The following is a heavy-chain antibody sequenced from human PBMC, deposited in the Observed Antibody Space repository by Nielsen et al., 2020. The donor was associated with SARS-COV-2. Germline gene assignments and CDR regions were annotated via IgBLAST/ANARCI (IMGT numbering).Heavy chain of an antibody. CDR3: ARDRGMALASEYSSAVGGNYGMDV. D-gene: IGHD6-6*01. CDR1: GFTFDDYG. CDR2: INWNGGST. Sequence: GESLKISCAASGFTFDDYGMSWVRQAPGKGLEWVSGINWNGGSTGYADSVKGRFTISRDNAKNSLYMQMNSLRAEDTALYHCARDRGMALASEYSSAVGGNYGMDVWGQGTTVTVSS. V-gene: IGHV3-20*01. J-gene: IGHJ6*02.